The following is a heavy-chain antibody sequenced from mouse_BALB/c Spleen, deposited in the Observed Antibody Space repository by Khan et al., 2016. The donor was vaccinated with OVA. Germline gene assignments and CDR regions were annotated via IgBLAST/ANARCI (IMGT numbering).Heavy chain of an antibody. Sequence: DLVKPGASVKLSCKASGYTFTSYWINWIKQRPGQGLEWIGRIAPGSGSIYYNEMFKDKATLTVDTSSSTAYIQLNSLSSEDSAVYFGARAIGDKAPLDDWGQGTTLTVSS. J-gene: IGHJ2*01. D-gene: IGHD1-2*01. CDR3: ARAIGDKAPLDD. V-gene: IGHV1S41*01. CDR1: GYTFTSYW. CDR2: IAPGSGSI.